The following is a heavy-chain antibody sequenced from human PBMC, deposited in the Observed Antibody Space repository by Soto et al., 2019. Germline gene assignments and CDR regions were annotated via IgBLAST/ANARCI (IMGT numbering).Heavy chain of an antibody. D-gene: IGHD3-10*01. V-gene: IGHV5-51*01. CDR3: ARTYTPSSGSYTWSAAYYFDY. CDR1: GYSFTSYW. CDR2: ICPGDSDT. Sequence: PGESLKISCKGSGYSFTSYWIGWVRQMPGKGLEWMGIICPGDSDTRYSPSFQGQVTISADKSISTAYLQWSSLKASDTAMYYCARTYTPSSGSYTWSAAYYFDYWGQGTLVTVSS. J-gene: IGHJ4*02.